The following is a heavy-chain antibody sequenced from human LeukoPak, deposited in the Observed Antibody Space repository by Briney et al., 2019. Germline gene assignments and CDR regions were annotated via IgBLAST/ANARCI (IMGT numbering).Heavy chain of an antibody. CDR3: AKDRLFYDSSGYYTS. V-gene: IGHV3-7*03. CDR1: GFTFSIYW. Sequence: GGSLRLSCAASGFTFSIYWMSWVRQAPGKGLEWVANIKQDGSEKYYVDSVKGRFTISRDNAKNSLYLQMNSLRAEDTALYYCAKDRLFYDSSGYYTSWGQGTLVTVSS. CDR2: IKQDGSEK. J-gene: IGHJ5*02. D-gene: IGHD3-22*01.